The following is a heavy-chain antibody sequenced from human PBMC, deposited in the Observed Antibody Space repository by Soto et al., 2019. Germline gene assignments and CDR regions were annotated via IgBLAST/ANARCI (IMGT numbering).Heavy chain of an antibody. CDR3: ASRGHCSNGQCHPFDS. CDR2: ISMSGSYK. CDR1: DFSLSGSY. V-gene: IGHV3-11*06. Sequence: VQLVESGGALVKPGGSLRLSCAGSDFSLSGSYMSWVRQAPGKGLEWLSFISMSGSYKTYAASVEGRFTISRDNVKNILYLQMDSLRAEDTAVYYCASRGHCSNGQCHPFDSWGQGTQVTVSS. D-gene: IGHD2-8*01. J-gene: IGHJ4*02.